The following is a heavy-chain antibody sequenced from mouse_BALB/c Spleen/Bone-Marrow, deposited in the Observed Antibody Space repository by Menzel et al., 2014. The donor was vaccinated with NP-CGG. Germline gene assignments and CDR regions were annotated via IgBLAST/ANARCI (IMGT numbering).Heavy chain of an antibody. D-gene: IGHD2-1*01. J-gene: IGHJ4*01. V-gene: IGHV2-9*02. CDR3: ARDEGGNYDAMDY. Sequence: VQLVESGPGLVAPSQSLSITCTVSGFSLTSYGVHWVRQPPGKGLEWLGVIWAGGSTNYNSALMSRLSISKDNSKSQVFLKMNSLQTDDTAMYYCARDEGGNYDAMDYWGQGTSVTVSS. CDR1: GFSLTSYG. CDR2: IWAGGST.